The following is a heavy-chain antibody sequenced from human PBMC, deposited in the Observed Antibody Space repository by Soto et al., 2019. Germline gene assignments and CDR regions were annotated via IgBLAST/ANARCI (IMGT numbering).Heavy chain of an antibody. D-gene: IGHD5-18*01. Sequence: ASVKVSCKASGYTFSDYYVHWLRQAPGQGLEWMGWISPQSGGTHFSPKFEGRVTLTTDTSISTAFMVLSRLTSDDTAVYYCARGPRTQLWFPNVYWGQGTLVTSPQ. CDR1: GYTFSDYY. CDR3: ARGPRTQLWFPNVY. J-gene: IGHJ4*02. V-gene: IGHV1-2*02. CDR2: ISPQSGGT.